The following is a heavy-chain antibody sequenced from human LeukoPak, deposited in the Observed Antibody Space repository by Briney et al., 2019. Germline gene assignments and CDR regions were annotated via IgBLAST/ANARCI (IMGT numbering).Heavy chain of an antibody. CDR1: GFTFSSYG. Sequence: GGSLRLSCAASGFTFSSYGMSWVRQAPGKGLEWVAVISYDGSNKYYADSVKGRFTISRDNSKNTLYLQMNSLRTEDTAVYYCARTRAAAGYSSFWFDPWGQGTLVTVSS. J-gene: IGHJ5*02. V-gene: IGHV3-30*03. CDR2: ISYDGSNK. D-gene: IGHD6-13*01. CDR3: ARTRAAAGYSSFWFDP.